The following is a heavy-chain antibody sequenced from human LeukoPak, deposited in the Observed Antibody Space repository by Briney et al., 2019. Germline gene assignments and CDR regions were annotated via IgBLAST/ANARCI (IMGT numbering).Heavy chain of an antibody. CDR3: ARADGSGSFYGMDV. CDR2: INPNSGGT. D-gene: IGHD3-10*01. CDR1: GYTSTGYY. Sequence: ASVKVSCKASGYTSTGYYINWVRQAPGQGLGWRGWINPNSGGTNYAQKFQGWVTMTRDTSISTAYMELSRLRSDDTAVYYCARADGSGSFYGMDVWGQGTTVTVSS. V-gene: IGHV1-2*04. J-gene: IGHJ6*02.